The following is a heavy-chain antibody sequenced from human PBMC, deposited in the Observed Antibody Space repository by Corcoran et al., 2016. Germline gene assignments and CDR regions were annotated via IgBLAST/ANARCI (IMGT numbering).Heavy chain of an antibody. D-gene: IGHD2-8*01. Sequence: QVQLQESGPGRVKPSETLSLTCTVSGGSISSYYWSWIRQPPGKGLEWIGYIYYSGNTNYNPSLKSRVTISVDTSKNQFSMKLSSVTAADTAVYYCARGPQYCTNGVCYRPAFDIWGQGTMVTVSS. V-gene: IGHV4-59*01. J-gene: IGHJ3*02. CDR3: ARGPQYCTNGVCYRPAFDI. CDR1: GGSISSYY. CDR2: IYYSGNT.